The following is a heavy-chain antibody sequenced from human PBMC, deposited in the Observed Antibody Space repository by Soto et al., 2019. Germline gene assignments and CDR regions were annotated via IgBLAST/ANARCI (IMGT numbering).Heavy chain of an antibody. CDR3: AKDSTPRYYYYGMDV. CDR2: ISYDGSNK. CDR1: GFTFSSYG. J-gene: IGHJ6*02. V-gene: IGHV3-30*18. Sequence: GGSLRISCAASGFTFSSYGMHWVRQAPGKGLEWVAVISYDGSNKYYADSVKGRFTISRDNSKNTLYLQMNSLRAEDTAVYYCAKDSTPRYYYYGMDVWGQGTTVTVS.